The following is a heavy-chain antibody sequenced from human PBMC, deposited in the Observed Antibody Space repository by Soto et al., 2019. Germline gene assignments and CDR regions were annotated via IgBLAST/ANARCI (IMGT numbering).Heavy chain of an antibody. CDR3: ARGVATIGP. CDR1: GDSISSYY. V-gene: IGHV4-59*01. CDR2: IYYSGST. Sequence: PSDTLSLTCNVSGDSISSYYWSWIRQPPGKGLEWIGYIYYSGSTNYNPSLKSRVTISVDTPKNQFSLKLTSVTAADTAVYYCARGVATIGPWGQGTLVTVSS. D-gene: IGHD5-12*01. J-gene: IGHJ5*02.